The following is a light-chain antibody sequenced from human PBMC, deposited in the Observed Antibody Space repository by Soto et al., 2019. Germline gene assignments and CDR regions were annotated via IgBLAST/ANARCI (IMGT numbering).Light chain of an antibody. CDR1: SSDVGGSKL. CDR2: EDT. J-gene: IGLJ3*02. Sequence: QSALTQPASVSGSPGQSITISCTATSSDVGGSKLVSWYHHHPGKAPKLIIYEDTKRPSGVSTRFSGSKSGNTASLTISGLQAEDEADYSCCSYATGATWVFGGGTKLTVL. V-gene: IGLV2-23*01. CDR3: CSYATGATWV.